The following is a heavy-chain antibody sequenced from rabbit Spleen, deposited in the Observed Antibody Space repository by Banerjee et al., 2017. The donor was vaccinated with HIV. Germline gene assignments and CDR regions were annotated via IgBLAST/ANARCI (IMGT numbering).Heavy chain of an antibody. V-gene: IGHV1S7*01. CDR1: GFDFSRYY. Sequence: QLVESGGGLVQPGGSLKLSCKASGFDFSRYYMSWVRQAPGKGLEWIGDIDPIFGITVYASGVNGRFSISRENTQNTVYLQLNSLTAADTATYFCVREVAGKFDLWGPGTLVTVS. D-gene: IGHD4-1*01. CDR2: IDPIFGIT. CDR3: VREVAGKFDL. J-gene: IGHJ4*01.